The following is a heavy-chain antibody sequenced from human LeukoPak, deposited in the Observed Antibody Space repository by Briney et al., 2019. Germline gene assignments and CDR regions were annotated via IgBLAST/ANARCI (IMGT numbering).Heavy chain of an antibody. Sequence: GGSLRLSCAASGFTSSSYDFSTYAMSWVRQAPGKGLEWVSGLSGTGLTTFYPDSVKGRFTISRDNSKNTLYLQMNSLRADDTAVYYCARGSKTADTIYTFDYWGQGTLVTVSS. CDR3: ARGSKTADTIYTFDY. D-gene: IGHD6-13*01. CDR2: LSGTGLTT. V-gene: IGHV3-23*01. J-gene: IGHJ4*02. CDR1: GFTSSSYDFSTYA.